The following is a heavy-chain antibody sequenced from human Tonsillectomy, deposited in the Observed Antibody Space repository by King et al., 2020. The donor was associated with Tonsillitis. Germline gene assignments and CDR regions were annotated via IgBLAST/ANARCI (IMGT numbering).Heavy chain of an antibody. Sequence: VQLVESGGGLVQPGGSLRLSCAASGFTFSNYWMSWVRQAPGKGLEWVANIKYDESEKYFGDSVRGRFSISRDNAKKSLYRQMSSLRVEDTAVYYCASRYGDSAVLDWGLGTLVTVSS. V-gene: IGHV3-7*01. CDR1: GFTFSNYW. D-gene: IGHD4-17*01. CDR2: IKYDESEK. J-gene: IGHJ4*02. CDR3: ASRYGDSAVLD.